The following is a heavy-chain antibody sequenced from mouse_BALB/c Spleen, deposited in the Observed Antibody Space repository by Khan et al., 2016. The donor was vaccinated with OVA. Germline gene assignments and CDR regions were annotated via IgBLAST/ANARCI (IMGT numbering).Heavy chain of an antibody. CDR1: GFTFSTYA. V-gene: IGHV5-9-3*01. CDR3: SRHNYGPFAY. CDR2: ISSGGDNI. D-gene: IGHD1-1*01. J-gene: IGHJ3*01. Sequence: EVELVESGGDLVKPGGSLKLSCSASGFTFSTYAMSWFRQTPEKRLEWVATISSGGDNIYYPDSVKGRFTISRDNAKNPLYLHMSSLRSEDTAMFYCSRHNYGPFAYWGQGTLVTVSA.